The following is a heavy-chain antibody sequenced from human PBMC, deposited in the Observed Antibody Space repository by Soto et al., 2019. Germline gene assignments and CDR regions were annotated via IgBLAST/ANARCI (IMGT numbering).Heavy chain of an antibody. CDR2: ISYDGSNK. J-gene: IGHJ4*02. CDR1: GFTFSSYA. V-gene: IGHV3-30-3*01. CDR3: AREYDIVLMVYALDY. Sequence: QVQLVESGGGVVQPGRSLRLSCAASGFTFSSYAMHWVRQAPGKGLEWVAVISYDGSNKYYADSVKGRFTISRDNSKNTLYLQMNSLRAEDTGGYYCAREYDIVLMVYALDYWGQGTLGTVAS. D-gene: IGHD2-8*01.